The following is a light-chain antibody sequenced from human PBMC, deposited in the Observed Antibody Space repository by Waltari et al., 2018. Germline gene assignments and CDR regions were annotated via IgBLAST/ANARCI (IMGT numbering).Light chain of an antibody. J-gene: IGKJ1*01. V-gene: IGKV3-20*01. CDR2: GAS. CDR3: QHYVRLPVT. Sequence: EIVLTQSPGTLPLSQGKTATLSCRASQSVRGTLAWYQQKPGQAPRLLIYGASIRATGIPDRFSGSGSGTDFSLTITRLEPEDFAVYYCQHYVRLPVTFGQGTRVEIK. CDR1: QSVRGT.